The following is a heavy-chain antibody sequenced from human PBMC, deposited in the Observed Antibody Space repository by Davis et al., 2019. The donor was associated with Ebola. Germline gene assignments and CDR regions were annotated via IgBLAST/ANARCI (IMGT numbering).Heavy chain of an antibody. J-gene: IGHJ5*02. CDR3: ARGSRRYSSTLRINWFDP. CDR2: IYYSGST. D-gene: IGHD6-13*01. V-gene: IGHV4-59*12. CDR1: GASISSYY. Sequence: MPGGSLRLSCTISGASISSYYWSWIRQPPGKGLEWIGYIYYSGSTNYNPSLKSRVTISVDTSKNQFSLKLSSVTAADTAVYYCARGSRRYSSTLRINWFDPWGQGTLVTVSS.